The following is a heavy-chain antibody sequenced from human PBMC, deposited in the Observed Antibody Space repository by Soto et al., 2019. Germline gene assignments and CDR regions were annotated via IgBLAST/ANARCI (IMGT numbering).Heavy chain of an antibody. D-gene: IGHD3-3*01. V-gene: IGHV4-34*01. CDR2: INHSGST. Sequence: ASETLSLTCAVYGGSFSGYYWSWIRQPPGKVMEWIGEINHSGSTNYNPSLKSRVTISVDTSKNQFSLKLSSVTAADTAVYYCARGGGAYYDFWSGPVYYGMDVWGQGTTVTVSS. J-gene: IGHJ6*02. CDR3: ARGGGAYYDFWSGPVYYGMDV. CDR1: GGSFSGYY.